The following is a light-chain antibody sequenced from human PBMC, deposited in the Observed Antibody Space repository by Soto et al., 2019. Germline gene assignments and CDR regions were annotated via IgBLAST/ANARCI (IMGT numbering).Light chain of an antibody. V-gene: IGKV1-9*01. CDR1: QGFSRN. CDR2: LAS. Sequence: DIQLTQSPSFLSASVGDRVTITCRASQGFSRNLAWYQLKPGKAPKALIYLASTLQSGVPSRFSGSGYGTEFILTISSLQPEDSATYFCQQVNSYPLTFGGGTKVDIK. J-gene: IGKJ4*01. CDR3: QQVNSYPLT.